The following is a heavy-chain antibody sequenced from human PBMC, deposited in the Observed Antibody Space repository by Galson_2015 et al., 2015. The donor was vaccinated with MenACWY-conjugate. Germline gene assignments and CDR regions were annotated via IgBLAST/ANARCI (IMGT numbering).Heavy chain of an antibody. J-gene: IGHJ4*02. CDR2: ITGSGGST. Sequence: SLRLSCAASGFTFSNYGMNWVRQAPEKGLEWVSTITGSGGSTYYADSLKGRFTISRDNSKNTLYLQMNSLRAEDTAVYYCAKAAYTSSWYQDAFDYWGQGTLVTVSS. CDR1: GFTFSNYG. V-gene: IGHV3-23*01. D-gene: IGHD6-13*01. CDR3: AKAAYTSSWYQDAFDY.